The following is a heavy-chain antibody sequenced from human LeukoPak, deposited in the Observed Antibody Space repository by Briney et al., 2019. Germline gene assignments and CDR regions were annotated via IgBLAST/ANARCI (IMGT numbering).Heavy chain of an antibody. Sequence: SVKVSCKASGGTFSCYAISWVRQAPGQGLEWMGGIIPIFGTANYAQKFQGRVTITADESTSTAYMELSSLRSEDTAVYYCARVGALSGSYYIDGAFDIWGQGTMVTVSS. D-gene: IGHD1-26*01. J-gene: IGHJ3*02. CDR1: GGTFSCYA. CDR2: IIPIFGTA. V-gene: IGHV1-69*13. CDR3: ARVGALSGSYYIDGAFDI.